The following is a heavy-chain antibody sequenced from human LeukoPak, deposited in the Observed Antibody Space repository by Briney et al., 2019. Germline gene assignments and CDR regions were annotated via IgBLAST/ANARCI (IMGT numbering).Heavy chain of an antibody. D-gene: IGHD4-23*01. J-gene: IGHJ4*02. CDR2: INHSGST. CDR3: ARSGGNSLFADY. Sequence: SETLCLTCAVYGGSFSGYYWSWIRQPPGKGLEWIGEINHSGSTNYNPSLKSRVTISVDTSKNQFSLKLSSVTAADTAVYYCARSGGNSLFADYWGQGTLVTVSS. V-gene: IGHV4-34*01. CDR1: GGSFSGYY.